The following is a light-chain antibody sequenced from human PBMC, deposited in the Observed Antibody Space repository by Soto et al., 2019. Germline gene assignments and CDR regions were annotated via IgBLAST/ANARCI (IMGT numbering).Light chain of an antibody. Sequence: DIQMSPSPSSLSASVGDSVTITCRASETIIDYLNWYQQQPGEAPKLLIFSASSLHSGVPSRFRGSGSGTHFTLSISSLQPEDFATYFCQQGFSAPRTFGQGTKLQAK. CDR2: SAS. CDR1: ETIIDY. CDR3: QQGFSAPRT. J-gene: IGKJ2*01. V-gene: IGKV1-39*01.